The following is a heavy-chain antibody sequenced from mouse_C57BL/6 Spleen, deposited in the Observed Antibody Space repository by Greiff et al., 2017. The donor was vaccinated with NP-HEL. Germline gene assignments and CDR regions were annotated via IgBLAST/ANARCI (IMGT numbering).Heavy chain of an antibody. CDR3: ASPSTVGAMDD. J-gene: IGHJ4*01. V-gene: IGHV1-42*01. CDR2: INPSTGGT. CDR1: GYSFTGYY. Sequence: VQLQQSGPELVKPGASVKISCKASGYSFTGYYMNWVKQSPEKSLEWIGEINPSTGGTTYNQKFKAQATLTVDKSSSTAYMQLKSLTSEDSAVYYCASPSTVGAMDDWGQGTSVTVSS. D-gene: IGHD1-1*01.